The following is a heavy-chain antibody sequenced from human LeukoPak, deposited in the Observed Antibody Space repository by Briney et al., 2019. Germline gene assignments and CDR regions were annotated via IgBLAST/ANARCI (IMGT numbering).Heavy chain of an antibody. J-gene: IGHJ4*02. D-gene: IGHD6-19*01. CDR3: ASTYSSGWYFDY. CDR2: INPNTDGT. V-gene: IGHV1-2*02. Sequence: GASVKVSCKASGYTFTGYYMRWVRQAPGQGLEWMGWINPNTDGTNYAQKFQGRVTMTRDTSISTAYMELSRLRPDDTAVYYCASTYSSGWYFDYWGQGTLVTVSS. CDR1: GYTFTGYY.